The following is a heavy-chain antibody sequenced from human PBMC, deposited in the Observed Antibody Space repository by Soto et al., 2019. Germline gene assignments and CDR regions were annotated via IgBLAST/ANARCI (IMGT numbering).Heavy chain of an antibody. CDR1: GYTFTGSA. Sequence: QVQLVQSGSEVKQPGASVKVSCKASGYTFTGSAMHWVRQAPGQRPEWLGWINVGNGNTRYSQKLEGRVSITRDTSISTAYMELSRLRSDDTAVYYCARGIAAAAARGMDVWGQGTTVTVSS. J-gene: IGHJ6*02. D-gene: IGHD6-13*01. CDR2: INVGNGNT. V-gene: IGHV1-3*01. CDR3: ARGIAAAAARGMDV.